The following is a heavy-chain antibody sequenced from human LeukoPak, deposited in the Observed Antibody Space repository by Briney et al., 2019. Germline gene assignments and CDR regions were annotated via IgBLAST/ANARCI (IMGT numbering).Heavy chain of an antibody. Sequence: PGGSLRLSRAASGFPFSSYWMHWVRQAPGKGLMWVSRINNDGSGTVYADSVEGRFTISRDNAKNTVYLQMSSLRADDTAVYYCVRGLLGPDHWGQGTQVTVSS. D-gene: IGHD7-27*01. J-gene: IGHJ4*02. CDR3: VRGLLGPDH. CDR2: INNDGSGT. V-gene: IGHV3-74*01. CDR1: GFPFSSYW.